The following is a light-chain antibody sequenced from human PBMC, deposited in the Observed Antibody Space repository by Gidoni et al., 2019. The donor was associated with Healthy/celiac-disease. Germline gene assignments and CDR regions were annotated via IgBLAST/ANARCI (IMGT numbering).Light chain of an antibody. CDR2: EGS. CDR1: SSDVGSYNL. J-gene: IGLJ3*02. Sequence: SALTQLASVSGPLGQSITISCTGTSSDVGSYNLVSWYQQHPGKAPKLMIYEGSKRPSGVSNRFSGSKSGNTASLTISGLQAEDEADYYCCSYAGSSTWVFGGGTKLTVL. V-gene: IGLV2-23*01. CDR3: CSYAGSSTWV.